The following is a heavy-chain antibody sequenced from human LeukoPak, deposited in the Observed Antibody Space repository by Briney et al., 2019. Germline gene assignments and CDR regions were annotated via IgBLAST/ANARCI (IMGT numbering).Heavy chain of an antibody. CDR3: ALNGAVAGTSFDY. V-gene: IGHV3-23*01. D-gene: IGHD6-19*01. CDR2: ISGSGGST. J-gene: IGHJ4*02. CDR1: GFTFSSYA. Sequence: PGGSLRLSCAASGFTFSSYARSWVRQAPGKGLEWVSAISGSGGSTYYADSVKGRFTISRDNSKNTLYLQMNSLRAEDTAVYYCALNGAVAGTSFDYWGQGTLVTVSS.